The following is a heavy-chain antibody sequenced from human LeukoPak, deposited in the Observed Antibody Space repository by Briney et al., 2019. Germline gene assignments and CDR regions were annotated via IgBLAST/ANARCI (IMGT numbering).Heavy chain of an antibody. CDR1: GFPFTRFY. D-gene: IGHD3-22*01. V-gene: IGHV3-11*04. CDR3: ARKDFSSGSFSF. J-gene: IGHJ4*02. Sequence: PGGSLRLSCAVSGFPFTRFYMSWIRQPPGKGLEWISYIGLSGSHIEYADSVRGRFTSSGDRAKNSLYLERKTLRGEHTAVYDCARKDFSSGSFSFWGEGTLVTVPS. CDR2: IGLSGSHI.